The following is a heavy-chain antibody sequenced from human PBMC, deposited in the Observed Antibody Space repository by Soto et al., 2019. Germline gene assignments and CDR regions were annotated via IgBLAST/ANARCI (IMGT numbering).Heavy chain of an antibody. CDR2: IYYSGST. CDR3: ARVVAATSHYFDY. CDR1: GGSISTYD. J-gene: IGHJ4*02. V-gene: IGHV4-59*01. Sequence: PSETLSLTCTVSGGSISTYDWSWIRQSPGKGLEWIGCIYYSGSTNYNPSLKSRVTISVDTSKNQFSLKLSSVTAADTAVYYCARVVAATSHYFDYWGQRALVTVSS. D-gene: IGHD2-15*01.